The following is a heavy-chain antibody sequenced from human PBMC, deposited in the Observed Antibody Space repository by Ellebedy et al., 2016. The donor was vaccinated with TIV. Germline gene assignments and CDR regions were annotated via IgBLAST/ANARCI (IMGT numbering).Heavy chain of an antibody. Sequence: SETLSLTXTVSGYSISSGYYWGWIRQPPGKGLEWIGYIYYSGSTNYNPSLKSRVTISVDTSKNQFSLKLSSVTAADTAVYYCARHGAITMIVVGDAFDIWGQGTMVTVSS. J-gene: IGHJ3*02. D-gene: IGHD3-22*01. CDR2: IYYSGST. V-gene: IGHV4-38-2*02. CDR1: GYSISSGYY. CDR3: ARHGAITMIVVGDAFDI.